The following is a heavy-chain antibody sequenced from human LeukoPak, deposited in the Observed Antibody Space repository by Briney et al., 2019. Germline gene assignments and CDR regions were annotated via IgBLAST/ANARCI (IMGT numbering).Heavy chain of an antibody. V-gene: IGHV4-39*01. CDR3: ARHRGGDYVWGSYRPYYFDY. D-gene: IGHD3-16*02. CDR1: GGSISSSNHY. J-gene: IGHJ4*02. CDR2: INHSGST. Sequence: SETLSLTCTVSGGSISSSNHYWSWIRQPPGKGLEWFGEINHSGSTNYNPSLKSRVTISVNTSKNQFSLKLSSVTAADTAVYYCARHRGGDYVWGSYRPYYFDYWGQGTLVTVSS.